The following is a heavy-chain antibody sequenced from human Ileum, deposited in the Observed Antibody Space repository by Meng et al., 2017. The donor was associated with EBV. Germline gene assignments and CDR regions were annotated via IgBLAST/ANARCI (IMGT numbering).Heavy chain of an antibody. D-gene: IGHD3-22*01. CDR1: VGSISRSYW. J-gene: IGHJ4*02. V-gene: IGHV4-4*02. CDR2: TSHSGST. CDR3: ASSDYYRSDY. Sequence: PSVVTPSKTHSPPCAVSVGSISRSYWWSWVRQPPGKGLEWIGETSHSGSTNYSPSLKSRVTISLDKSKNQLSLKLNSVTAADTAVYYCASSDYYRSDYWGQGTLVTVSS.